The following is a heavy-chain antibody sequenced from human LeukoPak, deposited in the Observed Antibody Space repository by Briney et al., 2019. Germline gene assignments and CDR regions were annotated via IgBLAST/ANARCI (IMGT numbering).Heavy chain of an antibody. CDR2: IYTSGST. V-gene: IGHV4-4*07. CDR1: GGSISKYY. Sequence: SETLSLTCTVSGGSISKYYWNWIRQPAGKGLEWIGRIYTSGSTLYKPSLKSRVTMSVDTSKNQFSLKLSFVTAADTAVYYCARRVSEVEPTLRSGENWFDPWGQGTLVTVSS. J-gene: IGHJ5*02. CDR3: ARRVSEVEPTLRSGENWFDP. D-gene: IGHD3-3*01.